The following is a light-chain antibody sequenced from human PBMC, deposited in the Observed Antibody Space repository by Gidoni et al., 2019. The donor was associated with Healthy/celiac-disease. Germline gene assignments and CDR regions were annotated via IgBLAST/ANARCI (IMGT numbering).Light chain of an antibody. CDR3: QQYDNRPPWT. J-gene: IGKJ1*01. Sequence: DIQMTQSPSSLSASVGDRVTITCQASQDISNYLNWYQQKPGKAPKLLIYDASNLETGVPSRFSGSGDGTDFTFTISSLQPEDIATYYCQQYDNRPPWTFGQGTKVEIK. V-gene: IGKV1-33*01. CDR1: QDISNY. CDR2: DAS.